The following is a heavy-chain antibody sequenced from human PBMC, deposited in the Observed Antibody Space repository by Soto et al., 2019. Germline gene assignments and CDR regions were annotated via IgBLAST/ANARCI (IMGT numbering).Heavy chain of an antibody. D-gene: IGHD5-12*01. J-gene: IGHJ5*02. V-gene: IGHV1-18*01. CDR2: ISAYNGNT. Sequence: ASVKVSCKASGYTFTSYGISWVRQAPGQGLEWMGWISAYNGNTNYAQKLQGRVTMTTDTSTSTAYMELRSLRSDDTAVYYCARMPAYSGYVRSNWFDPWGQGTLVTVSS. CDR3: ARMPAYSGYVRSNWFDP. CDR1: GYTFTSYG.